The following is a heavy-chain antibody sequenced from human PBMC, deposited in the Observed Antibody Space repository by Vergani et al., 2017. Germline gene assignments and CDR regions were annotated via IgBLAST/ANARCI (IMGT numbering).Heavy chain of an antibody. D-gene: IGHD1-26*01. V-gene: IGHV4-38-2*02. Sequence: QVQLQESGPGLVKPSQTLSLTCTVSGGSISSGDFYWGWIRQPPGKGLEWIATIYPSGNTYYNPSLNSRLTMSVDTSKNQFSLKLNSMTAADTAVYYCARRPTWELGAFDIWGQGTLVTVSS. J-gene: IGHJ3*02. CDR2: IYPSGNT. CDR3: ARRPTWELGAFDI. CDR1: GGSISSGDFY.